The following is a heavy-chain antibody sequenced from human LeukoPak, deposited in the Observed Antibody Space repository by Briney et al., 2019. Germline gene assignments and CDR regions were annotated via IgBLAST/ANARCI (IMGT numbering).Heavy chain of an antibody. V-gene: IGHV1-46*01. D-gene: IGHD6-19*01. CDR3: ATDPRQWLAFDY. CDR2: INPSGGST. J-gene: IGHJ4*02. Sequence: ASVKVSCKASGYTFTSYYMHWVRQAPGQGLEWMGIINPSGGSTSYAQKFQGRVTMTEDTSTDTAYMELSSLRSEDTAVYYCATDPRQWLAFDYWGQGTLVTVSS. CDR1: GYTFTSYY.